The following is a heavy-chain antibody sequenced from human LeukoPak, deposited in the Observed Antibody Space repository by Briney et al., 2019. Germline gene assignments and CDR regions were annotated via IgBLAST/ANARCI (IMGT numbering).Heavy chain of an antibody. CDR2: INPSGGST. Sequence: WASVKVSCKASGYTFTSYGISWVRQAPGQGLEWMGIINPSGGSTSYAQKFQGRVTMTRDTSTSTVYMELSSLRSEDTAVYYCARAPYYDSSGYLIDYWGQGTLVTVSS. CDR1: GYTFTSYG. CDR3: ARAPYYDSSGYLIDY. J-gene: IGHJ4*02. D-gene: IGHD3-22*01. V-gene: IGHV1-46*01.